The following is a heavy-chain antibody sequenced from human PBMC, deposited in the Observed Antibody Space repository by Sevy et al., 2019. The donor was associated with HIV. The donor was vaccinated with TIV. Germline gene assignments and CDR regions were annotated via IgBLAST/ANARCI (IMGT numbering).Heavy chain of an antibody. CDR2: INPNSGDT. CDR3: AGAYYYDSSAYRFDD. J-gene: IGHJ4*02. V-gene: IGHV1-2*06. CDR1: GYTFNAYF. Sequence: ASVKVSCKASGYTFNAYFMHWVRQAPGQGLEWMGRINPNSGDTTYAQKFQGRVTMSRDTSISTAYMELHRLTSDDTAVYYCAGAYYYDSSAYRFDDWGQGTLVTVSS. D-gene: IGHD3-22*01.